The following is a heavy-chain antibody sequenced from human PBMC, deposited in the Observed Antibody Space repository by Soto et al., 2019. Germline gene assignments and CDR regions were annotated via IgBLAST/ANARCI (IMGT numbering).Heavy chain of an antibody. Sequence: ASAKVSCKAPGYTFTDHYLHWVRQAPGQGPEWIGRINTNRGDTHYAQRFQGRVTMTRDTSLSTAYMEVTSLRPDDTAVYYCARDYEDSSGRYFYFYHMDVWGQGTTVTSP. D-gene: IGHD3-22*01. J-gene: IGHJ6*02. V-gene: IGHV1-2*02. CDR2: INTNRGDT. CDR3: ARDYEDSSGRYFYFYHMDV. CDR1: GYTFTDHY.